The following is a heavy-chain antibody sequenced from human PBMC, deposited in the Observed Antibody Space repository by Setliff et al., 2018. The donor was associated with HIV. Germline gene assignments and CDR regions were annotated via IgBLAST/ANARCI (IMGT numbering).Heavy chain of an antibody. J-gene: IGHJ4*02. CDR3: ATRLLGYSGLGY. D-gene: IGHD5-12*01. CDR2: VNPGDSDT. CDR1: GYNFATYY. Sequence: GESLKISCKTSGYNFATYYITWVRQMPGKGLEWIGRVNPGDSDTGYSPSFQGQVTISADKSISTTYLQWNSLKASDTAMYYCATRLLGYSGLGYWGQGTLVTVSS. V-gene: IGHV5-51*01.